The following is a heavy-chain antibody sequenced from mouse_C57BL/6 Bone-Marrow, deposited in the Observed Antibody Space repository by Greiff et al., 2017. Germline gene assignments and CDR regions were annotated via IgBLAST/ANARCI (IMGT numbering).Heavy chain of an antibody. Sequence: VQLQQSGPGLVLPSQSLSITCTVSGFSLTSYGVHWVRQSPGKGLEWLGVIWSGGSTDYNAAFISRLSISKDNSKSQVFFKMNSLQADDTAIYYCARPYVFDYWGQGTTLTVSS. D-gene: IGHD1-1*01. V-gene: IGHV2-2*01. CDR3: ARPYVFDY. CDR2: IWSGGST. CDR1: GFSLTSYG. J-gene: IGHJ2*01.